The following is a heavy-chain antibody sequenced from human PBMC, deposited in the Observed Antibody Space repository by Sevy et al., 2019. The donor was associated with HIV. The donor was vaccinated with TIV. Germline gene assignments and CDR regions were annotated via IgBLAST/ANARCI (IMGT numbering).Heavy chain of an antibody. J-gene: IGHJ4*02. D-gene: IGHD2-15*01. Sequence: ASVKVSCKVSGYTLIEFSMHWVRQAPGKGLEWMGGFDPEDGETIYAQRFQGRVTMTEDTSTDTAYMEVSSLRSEDTAVYYCATGLPGEYVDCSSCYSDYFAYWGQGTLVTVSS. CDR2: FDPEDGET. CDR3: ATGLPGEYVDCSSCYSDYFAY. V-gene: IGHV1-24*01. CDR1: GYTLIEFS.